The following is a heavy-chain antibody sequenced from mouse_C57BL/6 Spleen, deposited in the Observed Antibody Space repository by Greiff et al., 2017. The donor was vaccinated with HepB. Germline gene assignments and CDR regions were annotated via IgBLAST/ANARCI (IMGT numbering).Heavy chain of an antibody. CDR2: IYPGDGDT. V-gene: IGHV1-82*01. CDR1: GYAFSSSW. J-gene: IGHJ3*01. D-gene: IGHD1-1*01. CDR3: ARRDGLLRDAY. Sequence: QVHVKQSGPELVKPGASVKISCKASGYAFSSSWMNWVKQRPGKGLEWIGRIYPGDGDTNYNGKFKGKATLTADKSSSTAYMQLSSLTSEDSAVYFGARRDGLLRDAYWGQGTLVTVSA.